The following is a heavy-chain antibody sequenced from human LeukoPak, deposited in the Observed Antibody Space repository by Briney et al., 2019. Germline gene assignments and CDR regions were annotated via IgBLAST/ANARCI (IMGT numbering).Heavy chain of an antibody. CDR1: GYTFTSYD. CDR3: ARGAWTSSFDY. CDR2: VNPNSGNT. J-gene: IGHJ4*02. D-gene: IGHD6-6*01. Sequence: ASVKVSCKTSGYTFTSYDVNWVRQATGQGLERMGWVNPNSGNTAYAQNFQGRVTMTSDTSINTAYMELSSLRSEDTAVYYCARGAWTSSFDYWGQGTLVTVSS. V-gene: IGHV1-8*01.